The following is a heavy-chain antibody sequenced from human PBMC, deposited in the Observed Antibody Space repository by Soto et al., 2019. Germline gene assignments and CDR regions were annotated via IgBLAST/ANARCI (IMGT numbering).Heavy chain of an antibody. CDR3: AREHYYDSSGYFFDY. CDR1: GGSISSYY. CDR2: IYYSGST. V-gene: IGHV4-59*01. D-gene: IGHD3-22*01. J-gene: IGHJ4*02. Sequence: SETLSLTCTVSGGSISSYYWSWIRQPPGKGLEWIGYIYYSGSTNYNPSLKSRVTISVGTSKNQFSLKLSSVTAADTAVYYCAREHYYDSSGYFFDYWGQGTLVTVSS.